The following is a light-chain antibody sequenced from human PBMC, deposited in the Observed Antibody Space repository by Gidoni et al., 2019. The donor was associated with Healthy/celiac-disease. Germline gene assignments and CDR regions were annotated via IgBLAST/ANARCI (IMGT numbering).Light chain of an antibody. CDR2: DAS. CDR1: QSVSSY. Sequence: EIVLTQSPATLSLSPGERATLSCRASQSVSSYLAWYQQKPGQAPRLLIYDASNRATGIPARFIGSGSVTDFTLTISSLEPEDFAVYYCQQRSNWPPRITFGGXTKVEIK. CDR3: QQRSNWPPRIT. V-gene: IGKV3-11*01. J-gene: IGKJ4*01.